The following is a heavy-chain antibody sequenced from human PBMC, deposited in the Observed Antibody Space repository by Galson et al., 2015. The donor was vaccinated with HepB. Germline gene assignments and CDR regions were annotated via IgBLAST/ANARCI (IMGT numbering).Heavy chain of an antibody. Sequence: QSGAEVKKPGESLKISCKGSGYSFTIYWIGWVRQMPGKGLEWMGIIYPADSDTRYNPSFEGQVTISADQSIGAAYLQWSSLKASDTAMYYCARRAHYYDSSGYYSNDAFDIWGQGTGVSVSS. D-gene: IGHD3-22*01. V-gene: IGHV5-51*01. CDR2: IYPADSDT. CDR1: GYSFTIYW. CDR3: ARRAHYYDSSGYYSNDAFDI. J-gene: IGHJ3*02.